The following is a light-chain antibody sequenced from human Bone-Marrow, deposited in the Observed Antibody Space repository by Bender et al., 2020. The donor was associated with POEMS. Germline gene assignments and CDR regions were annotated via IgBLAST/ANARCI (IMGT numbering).Light chain of an antibody. CDR3: CSYAGSATFVV. J-gene: IGLJ3*02. CDR2: DVS. Sequence: QSALTQPRSVSGSPGQSVTISCTGTSSDVGGYNYVSWHQQHPGNAPQLVIYDVSDRASGVSDRISGSKSGNTATLTISGLQTEDEADYYCCSYAGSATFVVFGGGTKVTVL. CDR1: SSDVGGYNY. V-gene: IGLV2-11*01.